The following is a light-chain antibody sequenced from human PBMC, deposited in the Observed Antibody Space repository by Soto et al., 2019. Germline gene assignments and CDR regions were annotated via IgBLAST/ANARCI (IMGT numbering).Light chain of an antibody. CDR1: QSVSSN. Sequence: EIVMTQSPATLSVSPGERVTLSCTASQSVSSNLAWYQQKPGQAPRLLIYGAPTRPTGIPARFSGSGSGTEFTLAISRLQSDDFAVYYCQHYNNWPPWTFGQGTKVQIK. J-gene: IGKJ1*01. V-gene: IGKV3-15*01. CDR3: QHYNNWPPWT. CDR2: GAP.